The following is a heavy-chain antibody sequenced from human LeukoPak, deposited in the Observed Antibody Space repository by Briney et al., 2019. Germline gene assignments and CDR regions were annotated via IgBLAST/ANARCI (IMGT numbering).Heavy chain of an antibody. CDR3: ARAGYSGYDLGY. D-gene: IGHD5-12*01. V-gene: IGHV1-69*04. CDR2: IIPILGIA. J-gene: IGHJ4*02. Sequence: SVTVSFKASGGTFSSYAISWVRQAPGQGLEWMGRIIPILGIANYAQKFQGRVTITADKSTSTAYMELSSLRSEDTAVYYCARAGYSGYDLGYWGQGTLVTVSS. CDR1: GGTFSSYA.